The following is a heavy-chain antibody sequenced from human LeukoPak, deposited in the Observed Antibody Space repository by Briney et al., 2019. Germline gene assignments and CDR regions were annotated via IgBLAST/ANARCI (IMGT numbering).Heavy chain of an antibody. D-gene: IGHD1-26*01. J-gene: IGHJ4*02. CDR2: IYYSGST. V-gene: IGHV4-59*01. CDR3: ARGPLLPLDY. CDR1: GGSISSYY. Sequence: SETLSLTCTVSGGSISSYYWSWIRQPPGKGLEWIGYIYYSGSTNYNPSLKSRVTISVDTSKNQFSLKLSSVTAADTAVYYCARGPLLPLDYWGQGTLVTVSS.